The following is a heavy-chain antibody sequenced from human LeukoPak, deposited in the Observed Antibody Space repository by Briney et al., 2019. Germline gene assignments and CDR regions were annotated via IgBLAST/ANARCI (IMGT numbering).Heavy chain of an antibody. V-gene: IGHV3-21*01. CDR1: GFTFRSYS. D-gene: IGHD3-22*01. CDR3: ARVSSSGYGY. CDR2: ISSSSYI. Sequence: PGGSLRLSCAASGFTFRSYSMNWVRQAPGKGLEWVSSISSSSYIYYADSVKGRFTISRDNAKNSLYLQMNSLRAEDTAVYYCARVSSSGYGYWGQGTLVTVSS. J-gene: IGHJ4*02.